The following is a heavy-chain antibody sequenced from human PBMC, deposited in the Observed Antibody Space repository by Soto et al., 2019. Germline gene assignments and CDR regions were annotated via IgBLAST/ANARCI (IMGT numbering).Heavy chain of an antibody. J-gene: IGHJ4*02. Sequence: PSETLSLTCAVYGGSFSGYYWSWIRQPPGKGLEWIGEINHSGSTNYNPSLKSRVTISVDTSKNQFSLKLSSVTAADTAVYYCARGPSTLTTVTPNFDYWGQGTLVTVSS. CDR3: ARGPSTLTTVTPNFDY. CDR1: GGSFSGYY. V-gene: IGHV4-34*01. CDR2: INHSGST. D-gene: IGHD4-17*01.